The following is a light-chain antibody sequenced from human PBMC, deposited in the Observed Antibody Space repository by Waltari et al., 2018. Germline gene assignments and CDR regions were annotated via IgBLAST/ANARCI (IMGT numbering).Light chain of an antibody. CDR3: QHRSTWPPT. CDR1: QSITNY. CDR2: DSI. V-gene: IGKV3-11*01. J-gene: IGKJ4*02. Sequence: IVLTPSPATLSLSPWERATLSCRASQSITNYLAWYQQKPGQAPRLLIYDSINRATGIPARFSGGGSGTDFTLTITSLEPEDFAFYYCQHRSTWPPTFGGGTNVVL.